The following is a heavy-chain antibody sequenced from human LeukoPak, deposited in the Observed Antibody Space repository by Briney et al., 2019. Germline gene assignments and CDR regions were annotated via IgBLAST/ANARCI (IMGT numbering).Heavy chain of an antibody. J-gene: IGHJ3*02. CDR2: IYYRGST. D-gene: IGHD3-22*01. V-gene: IGHV4-39*07. CDR1: GGSISSSAFY. Sequence: SETLSLTCAVSGGSISSSAFYWGWIRQPPGKGLEWIGTIYYRGSTYYSPSLKSRVTISVDTSKHQFSLKLSSVTAADTAVYYCARVLTLLGYYDSSGYYEDAFDIWGQGTMVTVSS. CDR3: ARVLTLLGYYDSSGYYEDAFDI.